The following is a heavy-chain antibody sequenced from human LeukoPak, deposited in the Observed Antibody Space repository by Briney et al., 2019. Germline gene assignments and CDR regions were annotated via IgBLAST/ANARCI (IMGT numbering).Heavy chain of an antibody. D-gene: IGHD3-10*01. CDR3: ARAGFTFSDYFGSFFDY. CDR2: IRYDGSNK. CDR1: GYTFNNYG. Sequence: GGSLRLSCAASGYTFNNYGMHWVRQAPGKGLEWVAFIRYDGSNKYYADSVKGRFTISRDNSKNTLYLQMNSLRAEDTAVYYCARAGFTFSDYFGSFFDYWGQGTLVTVSS. J-gene: IGHJ4*02. V-gene: IGHV3-30*02.